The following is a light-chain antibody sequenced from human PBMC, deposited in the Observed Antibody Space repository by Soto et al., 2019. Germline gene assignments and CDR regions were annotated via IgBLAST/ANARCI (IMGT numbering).Light chain of an antibody. CDR2: EDS. CDR3: CSYAGSSTSWV. V-gene: IGLV2-23*01. Sequence: QSALTQPASVSGSPGQSITISCTGTSSDAGNYNFVSWYQQHPGKAPKVIIYEDSTRPSGVSNRMSGSKSDNTASLTISGLQAEDEADYYCCSYAGSSTSWVFGGGTKLTVL. CDR1: SSDAGNYNF. J-gene: IGLJ3*02.